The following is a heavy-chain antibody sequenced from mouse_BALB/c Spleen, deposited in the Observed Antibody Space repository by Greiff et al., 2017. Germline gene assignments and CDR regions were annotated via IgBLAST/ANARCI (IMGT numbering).Heavy chain of an antibody. Sequence: EVHLVESGGGLVKPGGSLKLSCAASGFTFSSYGMSWVRQTPDKRLEWVATISSGGSYTYYPDSVKGRFTIARDHAKNTLYLQMSSLKSEDTAMYYCARQGGSSSYFDYWGQGTTLTVSS. CDR3: ARQGGSSSYFDY. CDR2: ISSGGSYT. V-gene: IGHV5-6*01. CDR1: GFTFSSYG. D-gene: IGHD1-1*01. J-gene: IGHJ2*01.